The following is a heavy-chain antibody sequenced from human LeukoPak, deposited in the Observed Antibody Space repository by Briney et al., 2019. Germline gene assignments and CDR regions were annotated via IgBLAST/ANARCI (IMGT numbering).Heavy chain of an antibody. Sequence: PSETLSLTCTVSDDSISDYYRGWIRQPPGKGMEWIGYFHNSGTSTYHPSLKSRVTISADTSKNQLSLKLDSLTTADTAVYYCTRGAGWLIDYWGQGILVTVSS. CDR2: FHNSGTS. J-gene: IGHJ4*02. D-gene: IGHD3-16*01. V-gene: IGHV4-59*01. CDR3: TRGAGWLIDY. CDR1: DDSISDYY.